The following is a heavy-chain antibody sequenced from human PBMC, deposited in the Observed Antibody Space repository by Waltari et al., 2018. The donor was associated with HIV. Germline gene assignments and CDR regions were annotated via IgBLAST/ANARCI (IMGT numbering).Heavy chain of an antibody. CDR2: MNPSTGNA. V-gene: IGHV1-8*01. CDR1: GSPFTNYD. CDR3: STSRPGAMFGDA. J-gene: IGHJ5*02. D-gene: IGHD3-3*01. Sequence: QGQLVQSEAEVKQSGASVRISCQASGSPFTNYDINWLRQATGQGLEWMGWMNPSTGNAGYAHNFQGRVTMTRDIPINTAYMELSGLTSHDTAVYYCSTSRPGAMFGDAWGQGTLVTVSS.